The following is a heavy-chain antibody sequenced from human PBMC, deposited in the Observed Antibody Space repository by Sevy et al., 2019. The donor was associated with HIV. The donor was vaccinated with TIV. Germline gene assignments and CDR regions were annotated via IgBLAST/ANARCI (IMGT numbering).Heavy chain of an antibody. CDR3: TIGYCSGGSCPPGYYYYYMDV. CDR1: GYTFSGSA. D-gene: IGHD2-15*01. CDR2: IRSKANSYAT. Sequence: LSLTCAASGYTFSGSAMHWVRQASGKGLEWVGRIRSKANSYATAYAASVKGRFTISRDDSKNTAYLQMNSLKTEDTAVYYCTIGYCSGGSCPPGYYYYYMDVWGKGTTVTVSS. V-gene: IGHV3-73*01. J-gene: IGHJ6*03.